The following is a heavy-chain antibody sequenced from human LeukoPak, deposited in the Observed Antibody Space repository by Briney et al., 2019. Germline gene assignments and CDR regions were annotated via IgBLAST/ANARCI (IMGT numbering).Heavy chain of an antibody. CDR2: IRYDGSNK. CDR1: GFTFSDYG. CDR3: AKSSLSGAASVGDFDI. J-gene: IGHJ3*02. Sequence: GGSLRLSCAASGFTFSDYGMHWVRQAPGKGLEWVAFIRYDGSNKYYAESVKGRFTISRDNSKNTLYLQMNSLRAEDTAVYYCAKSSLSGAASVGDFDIWGQGTMVTVFS. D-gene: IGHD2-15*01. V-gene: IGHV3-30*02.